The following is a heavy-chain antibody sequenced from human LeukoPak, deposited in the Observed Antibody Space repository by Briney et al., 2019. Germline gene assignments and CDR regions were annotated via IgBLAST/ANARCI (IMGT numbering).Heavy chain of an antibody. CDR3: ARWYYDFWSGYRDNYYYYYMDV. CDR1: GYTFTSYG. Sequence: ASVKVSCKASGYTFTSYGINWVRQATGQGLEWMGWMNPNSGNTGYAQKFQGRVTMTRNTSISTAYMELSSLRSEDTAVYYCARWYYDFWSGYRDNYYYYYMDVWGKGTTVTVSS. CDR2: MNPNSGNT. J-gene: IGHJ6*03. D-gene: IGHD3-3*01. V-gene: IGHV1-8*01.